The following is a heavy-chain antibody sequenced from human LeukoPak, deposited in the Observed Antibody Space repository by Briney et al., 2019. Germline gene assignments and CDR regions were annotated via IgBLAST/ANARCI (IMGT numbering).Heavy chain of an antibody. Sequence: GGSLRLSCSASGFTFSSYAMHWVRQAPGKGLEYVSSISSNGCRTYYADSVKGRFTISRDNSKNTLYLQMSSLRAEDTAVYYCVKGFDTAMAYFDYWGQGTLLTVSS. D-gene: IGHD5-18*01. J-gene: IGHJ4*02. V-gene: IGHV3-64D*09. CDR1: GFTFSSYA. CDR3: VKGFDTAMAYFDY. CDR2: ISSNGCRT.